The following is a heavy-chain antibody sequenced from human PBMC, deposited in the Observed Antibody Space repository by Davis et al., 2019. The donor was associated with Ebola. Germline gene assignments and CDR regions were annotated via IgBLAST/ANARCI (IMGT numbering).Heavy chain of an antibody. V-gene: IGHV1-2*06. CDR3: ARAVATPRRRNWFDP. CDR1: GYTFTDYN. Sequence: ASVKVSCKASGYTFTDYNIHWMRQAPGQGLEWLGRVILKSGATNYAQKFQGRVTMTRDTSISTVYMELSSLRYDDTADYYCARAVATPRRRNWFDPWGQGTLVTVSS. CDR2: VILKSGAT. J-gene: IGHJ5*02. D-gene: IGHD5-12*01.